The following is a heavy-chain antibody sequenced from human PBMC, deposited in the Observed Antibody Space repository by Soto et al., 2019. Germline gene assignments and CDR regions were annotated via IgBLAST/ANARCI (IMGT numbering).Heavy chain of an antibody. V-gene: IGHV3-30*18. J-gene: IGHJ5*02. CDR1: GFTFSSYG. CDR3: ENGGIGGGWYFWWFDH. CDR2: ISYDGSNK. Sequence: GGSLRLSCAASGFTFSSYGMHWVRQAPGKGLEWVAVISYDGSNKYYADSVKGRFTISRDNSKNTLYLQMNSLRAEDTAVYYCENGGIGGGWYFWWFDHWGQGTLVTVSS. D-gene: IGHD6-19*01.